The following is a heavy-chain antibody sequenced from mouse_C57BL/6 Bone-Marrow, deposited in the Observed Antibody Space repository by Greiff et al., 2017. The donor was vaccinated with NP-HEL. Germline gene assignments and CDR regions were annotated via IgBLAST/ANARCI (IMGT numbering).Heavy chain of an antibody. CDR1: GYTFTDYY. Sequence: EVKLQESGPVLVKPGASVKMSCKASGYTFTDYYMNWVKQSHGKSLGWIGVINPYNGGTSYNQKFKGKATLTVDKSSSTAYMELNSLTSEDSAVYYCARYGYDDAMDYWGQGTSVTVSS. CDR3: ARYGYDDAMDY. CDR2: INPYNGGT. J-gene: IGHJ4*01. D-gene: IGHD2-2*01. V-gene: IGHV1-19*01.